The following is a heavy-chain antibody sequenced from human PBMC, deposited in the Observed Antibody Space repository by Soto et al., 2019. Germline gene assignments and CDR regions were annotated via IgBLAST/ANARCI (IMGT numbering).Heavy chain of an antibody. Sequence: SETLSLTCTVSGGSISSYYWSWIRQPPGKGLEWIGYIYYSGSTNYNPSLKSRVTISVDTSKNQFSLKLSSVTAADTAVYYCASGVLWDNWFDPWGQGTLVTAPQ. CDR3: ASGVLWDNWFDP. V-gene: IGHV4-59*01. CDR1: GGSISSYY. CDR2: IYYSGST. D-gene: IGHD2-21*01. J-gene: IGHJ5*02.